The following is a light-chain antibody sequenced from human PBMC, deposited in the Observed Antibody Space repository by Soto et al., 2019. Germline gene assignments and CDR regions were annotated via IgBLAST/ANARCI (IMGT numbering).Light chain of an antibody. Sequence: QAASVSGSPGQSITISCTGTSSDVGGYNYVSWYQQHPGKAPKLMIYDVSNRPSGVSNRFSGSKSGNTASLTISGLQAEDEADYYCSSYTSSSPLFGGGTKVTVL. J-gene: IGLJ2*01. V-gene: IGLV2-14*01. CDR1: SSDVGGYNY. CDR2: DVS. CDR3: SSYTSSSPL.